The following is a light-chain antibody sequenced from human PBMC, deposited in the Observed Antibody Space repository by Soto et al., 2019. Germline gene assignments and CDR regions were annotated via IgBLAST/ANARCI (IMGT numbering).Light chain of an antibody. V-gene: IGKV1-5*03. CDR1: QNISSW. Sequence: DIKMTQSPSILSASVGGRVTITCRASQNISSWLAWYQQKPGKAPNIMIYKASHLENGVPSRFSGSGSGTECTLTISSLQPDDVATYYCQHYNSYSEAFGQGTKVDIK. CDR3: QHYNSYSEA. J-gene: IGKJ1*01. CDR2: KAS.